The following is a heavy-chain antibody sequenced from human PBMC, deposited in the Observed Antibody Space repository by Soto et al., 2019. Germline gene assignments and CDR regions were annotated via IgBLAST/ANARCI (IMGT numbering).Heavy chain of an antibody. CDR2: INHSGST. CDR1: GGSFSGYY. CDR3: ARGPYDSSGYYYREVYFQH. V-gene: IGHV4-34*01. D-gene: IGHD3-22*01. J-gene: IGHJ1*01. Sequence: PSETLSLTCAVYGGSFSGYYWSWIRQPPGKGLEWIGEINHSGSTNYNPSLKSRVTISVDTSKNQFSLKLSSVTAADTAVYYCARGPYDSSGYYYREVYFQHWGQGTLVTVS.